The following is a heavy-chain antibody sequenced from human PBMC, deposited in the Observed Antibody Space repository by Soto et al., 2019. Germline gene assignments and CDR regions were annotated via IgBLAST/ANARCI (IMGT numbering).Heavy chain of an antibody. CDR2: ISWNSGSI. Sequence: GGSLRLSCAASGSTFDDYAMHWVRQAPGKGLEWVSGISWNSGSIGYADSVKGRFTISRDNAKNSLYLQMNSLRAEDTALYYCAKDMGITGTTGYYYYGMDVWGQGTTVTVSS. D-gene: IGHD1-7*01. CDR3: AKDMGITGTTGYYYYGMDV. V-gene: IGHV3-9*01. CDR1: GSTFDDYA. J-gene: IGHJ6*02.